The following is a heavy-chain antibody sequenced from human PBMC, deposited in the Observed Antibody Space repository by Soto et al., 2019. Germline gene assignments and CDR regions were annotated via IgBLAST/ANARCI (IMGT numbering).Heavy chain of an antibody. CDR3: AKDGAPRYCSRSSCHPAGAY. J-gene: IGHJ4*02. V-gene: IGHV3-30*18. Sequence: QVQLVESGGGVVQPGRSLRLSCAGSGFTFSNYGLHWVRQAPGKGLEWVAVISYDGSHKYDADSVKGRFTISRDNSNNMLYLQMDSLRAEETAVYYCAKDGAPRYCSRSSCHPAGAYWGQGTLVTVSS. CDR2: ISYDGSHK. CDR1: GFTFSNYG. D-gene: IGHD2-15*01.